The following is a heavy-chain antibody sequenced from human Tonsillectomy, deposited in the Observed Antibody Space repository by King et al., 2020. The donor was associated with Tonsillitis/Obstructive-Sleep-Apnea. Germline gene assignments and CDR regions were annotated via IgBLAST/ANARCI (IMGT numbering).Heavy chain of an antibody. Sequence: VQLQESGPGLVKPSETLSLTCTVSGGSISSYYWSWIRQPPGKGLEWIGYIYYSGSTNYNPSLKSRVTISVDTSKNQFSLKLSSVTAADTAVYYCARRSNTWDLRGLYYYYYMDVWGKGTTVTVSS. CDR2: IYYSGST. V-gene: IGHV4-59*08. CDR1: GGSISSYY. D-gene: IGHD1-26*01. CDR3: ARRSNTWDLRGLYYYYYMDV. J-gene: IGHJ6*03.